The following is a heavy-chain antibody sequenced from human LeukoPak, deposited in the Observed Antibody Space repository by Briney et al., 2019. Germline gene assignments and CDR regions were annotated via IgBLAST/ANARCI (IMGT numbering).Heavy chain of an antibody. Sequence: SETLSLTCTVSGGSISRYYWSWIRQPPGKGLEWIGYIYYSGSTNYNPSLKSRVTISVDTSKNQFSLKLSSVTAADTAVYYCARVGERASRYFDYWGQGTLVTVSS. V-gene: IGHV4-59*01. J-gene: IGHJ4*02. CDR1: GGSISRYY. D-gene: IGHD3-10*01. CDR2: IYYSGST. CDR3: ARVGERASRYFDY.